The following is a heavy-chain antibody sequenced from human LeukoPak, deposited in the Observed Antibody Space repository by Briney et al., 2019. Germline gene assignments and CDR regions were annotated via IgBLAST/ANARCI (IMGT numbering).Heavy chain of an antibody. Sequence: PSETLSLTCAVYGGSFSGYYWGWIRQPPGKGLEWIGEINHSGSTNYNPSLKSRVTISIDTSKNQFSLKLSSVTAADTAVYYCARGLAKAAASGWFDPWGQGTLVTVSS. J-gene: IGHJ5*02. CDR1: GGSFSGYY. V-gene: IGHV4-34*01. CDR2: INHSGST. D-gene: IGHD6-13*01. CDR3: ARGLAKAAASGWFDP.